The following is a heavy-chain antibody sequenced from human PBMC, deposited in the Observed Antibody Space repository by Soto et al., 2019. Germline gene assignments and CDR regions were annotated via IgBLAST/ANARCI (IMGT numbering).Heavy chain of an antibody. V-gene: IGHV3-30*18. Sequence: VQLVESGGGVVQPGRSLQLSCAASGFTFSDYAMHWVRQAPGKGLEWVAVVSRDGRTTHYADAVKGRFTISRDSSKNTVSREMTSLRAEDTAVYYCAKGGREWLVSSDFDYWGQGALVTVSS. CDR2: VSRDGRTT. D-gene: IGHD6-19*01. CDR1: GFTFSDYA. J-gene: IGHJ4*02. CDR3: AKGGREWLVSSDFDY.